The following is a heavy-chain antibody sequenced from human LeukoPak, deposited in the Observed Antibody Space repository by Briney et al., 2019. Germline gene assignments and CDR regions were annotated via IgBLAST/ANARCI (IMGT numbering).Heavy chain of an antibody. Sequence: SETLSLTCTVSAGSISYYYWNWIRQPPGKGLEWIGYAYYSGCTKYNPSLKSRVAISVDTPKNQFSLKLSSVTAADTAVYYCASAAANSPLGYWGQGTLVTVSS. CDR2: AYYSGCT. CDR3: ASAAANSPLGY. J-gene: IGHJ4*02. CDR1: AGSISYYY. V-gene: IGHV4-59*01. D-gene: IGHD2-15*01.